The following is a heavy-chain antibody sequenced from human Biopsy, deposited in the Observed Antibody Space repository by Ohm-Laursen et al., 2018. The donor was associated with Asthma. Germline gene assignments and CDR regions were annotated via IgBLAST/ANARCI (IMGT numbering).Heavy chain of an antibody. J-gene: IGHJ4*02. D-gene: IGHD2-21*02. Sequence: SLRLSCSASGFAYEMHWVRQAPGKGLEWVAVISYDGSSIYYADSVKGRFTISRDNSKNTLSLQMNSLTAEDTAVYYCAREGVTGTHIEDWGQGTLVTVSS. CDR3: AREGVTGTHIED. CDR1: GFAYE. CDR2: ISYDGSSI. V-gene: IGHV3-30-3*01.